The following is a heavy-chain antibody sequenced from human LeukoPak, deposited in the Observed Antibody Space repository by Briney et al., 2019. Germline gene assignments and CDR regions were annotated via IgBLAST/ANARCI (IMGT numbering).Heavy chain of an antibody. Sequence: GGSLRLSCAASGFTFSSYGMHWVRQAPGKGLEWVAVISYDGTNTYYADSVKGRFTISRDNSMNTLYLQMNSLRAEDTAVYYCAKVLIRYCSSSSCHGNGMDVWGQGTTVTVSS. V-gene: IGHV3-30*18. CDR1: GFTFSSYG. CDR2: ISYDGTNT. J-gene: IGHJ6*02. CDR3: AKVLIRYCSSSSCHGNGMDV. D-gene: IGHD2-2*01.